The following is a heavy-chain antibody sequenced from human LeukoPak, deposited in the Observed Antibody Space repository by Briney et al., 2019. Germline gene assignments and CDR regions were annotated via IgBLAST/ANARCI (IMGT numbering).Heavy chain of an antibody. J-gene: IGHJ4*02. CDR2: ISSSSSYI. CDR1: GFTFSSYS. D-gene: IGHD3-10*01. Sequence: GGSLRLSCAASGFTFSSYSMNWVRQAPGKGLEWVSSISSSSSYIYYADSVKGRFTISRDNAKNSLYLQMNSLRAEDTAVYYCARGKSRFGSSALDYWGQGTLVTVSS. V-gene: IGHV3-21*01. CDR3: ARGKSRFGSSALDY.